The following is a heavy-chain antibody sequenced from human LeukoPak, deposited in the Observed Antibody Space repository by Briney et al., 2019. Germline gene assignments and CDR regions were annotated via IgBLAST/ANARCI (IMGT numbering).Heavy chain of an antibody. J-gene: IGHJ3*02. CDR1: GGSISSYY. CDR3: ASAPYYYDSSGYFLDAFDI. D-gene: IGHD3-22*01. CDR2: IYYSGST. V-gene: IGHV4-59*01. Sequence: SETLSLTCTVSGGSISSYYWSWIRQPPGKGLEWIGYIYYSGSTNYNPSLKSRVTISVDTSENQFSLKLSSVTAADTAVYYCASAPYYYDSSGYFLDAFDIWGQGTMVTVSS.